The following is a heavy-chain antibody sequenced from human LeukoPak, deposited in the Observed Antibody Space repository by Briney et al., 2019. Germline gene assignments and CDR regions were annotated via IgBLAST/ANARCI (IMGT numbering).Heavy chain of an antibody. CDR2: INPSGDNT. J-gene: IGHJ5*02. CDR1: GYSFTNYG. V-gene: IGHV1-46*01. CDR3: ARDNSLRDTAWWFDR. Sequence: SVKVSCKTSGYSFTNYGITWVRQAPGQGPEWIGIINPSGDNTWYAQKFQGRVTMTRDMATSTDYLEVSSLRSEDTAVYYCARDNSLRDTAWWFDRWGEGTLVTVSS. D-gene: IGHD5-24*01.